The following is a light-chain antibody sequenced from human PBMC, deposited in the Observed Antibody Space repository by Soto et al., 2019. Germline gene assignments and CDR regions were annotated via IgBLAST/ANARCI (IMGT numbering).Light chain of an antibody. CDR1: QSVGGN. Sequence: EIVMTQSPATLSVSPGERATLSCRASQSVGGNLAWYQQKPGQAPRLLIYAASTRATGIPARFSGSGSGTEFTLTISGLQSEDFAVYYCQQYNNWPPWTFGQGTKVDIK. CDR2: AAS. V-gene: IGKV3-15*01. J-gene: IGKJ1*01. CDR3: QQYNNWPPWT.